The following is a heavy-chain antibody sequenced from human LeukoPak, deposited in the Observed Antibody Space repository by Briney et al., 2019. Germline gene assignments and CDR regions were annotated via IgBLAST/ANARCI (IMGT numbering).Heavy chain of an antibody. V-gene: IGHV1-2*02. Sequence: ASVKVSCKASGYTFTDKYIHWVRQAPGQGLEWMGWINPNGGDTNYAQKFQGRVTMTRDTSVSTAYMDLSGLRSDDTAVYFCARDPSTETSEEADAFDIWGRGTMVTVSS. J-gene: IGHJ3*02. D-gene: IGHD4-17*01. CDR3: ARDPSTETSEEADAFDI. CDR1: GYTFTDKY. CDR2: INPNGGDT.